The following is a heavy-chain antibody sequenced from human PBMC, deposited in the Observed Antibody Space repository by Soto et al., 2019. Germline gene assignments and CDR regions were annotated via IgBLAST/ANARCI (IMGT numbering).Heavy chain of an antibody. CDR3: ASLYGDYVSY. CDR2: ISYSGIT. V-gene: IGHV4-39*01. D-gene: IGHD4-17*01. J-gene: IGHJ4*02. Sequence: LQLQESGPGLVKPSETLSLTCTVSGGSISSSTYYWGWIRQPPGKGLEWIGTISYSGITYYNPSLKSRVTISVDTSNNQFSLKLSSVTAADTAVYYCASLYGDYVSYWGQGTLVTVSS. CDR1: GGSISSSTYY.